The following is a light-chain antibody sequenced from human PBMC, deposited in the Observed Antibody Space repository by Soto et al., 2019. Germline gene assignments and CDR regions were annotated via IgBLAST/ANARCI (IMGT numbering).Light chain of an antibody. CDR3: HQYNYWPT. CDR1: QSVSSN. V-gene: IGKV3-15*01. CDR2: GAS. Sequence: TQSPDIFSVSPGERATLSCRASQSVSSNLAWYQQKPGQSPRLLIYGASTRATGIPVRFSGSGSGTEFTLTISSLQSEDFAVYYCHQYNYWPTFGQGTKVDIK. J-gene: IGKJ1*01.